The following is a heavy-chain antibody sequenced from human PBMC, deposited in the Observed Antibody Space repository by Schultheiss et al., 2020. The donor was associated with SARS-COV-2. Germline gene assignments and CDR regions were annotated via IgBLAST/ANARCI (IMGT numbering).Heavy chain of an antibody. V-gene: IGHV3-30*04. J-gene: IGHJ3*02. Sequence: GGSLRLSCAASGFTVSSYAMHWVRQAPGKGLEWVAVISYVGSNKYYADSVKGRFTISRVNSKKAMYLQMNSLRAEDTAVYYCARGSYDDSSGYPDAVDIWGQGTMVTGSS. D-gene: IGHD3-22*01. CDR1: GFTVSSYA. CDR3: ARGSYDDSSGYPDAVDI. CDR2: ISYVGSNK.